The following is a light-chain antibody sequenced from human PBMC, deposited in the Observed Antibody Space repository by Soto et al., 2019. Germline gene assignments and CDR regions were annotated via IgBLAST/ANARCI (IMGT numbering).Light chain of an antibody. CDR3: QQYAAPPLT. CDR1: QSVSSNY. V-gene: IGKV3-20*01. J-gene: IGKJ1*01. Sequence: DIVLTQSPGTLSLSPGERATLSCRASQSVSSNYLAWFQQTPGQAPRLLIYGASIRATGLPDRFSGSGSGTDFTLTISRLEPEDFAVYYCQQYAAPPLTFGQGTKVEIK. CDR2: GAS.